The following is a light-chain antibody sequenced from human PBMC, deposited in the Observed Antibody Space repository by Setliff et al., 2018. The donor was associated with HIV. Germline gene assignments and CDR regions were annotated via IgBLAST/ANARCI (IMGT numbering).Light chain of an antibody. Sequence: QSVLTQPASVSGSPGQSITISCTGTSSDVGGYNYVSWYQQHPGKAPKLMIYDVTKRPSGVSNRFSASKSGNTASLTISGLQAEDEAHYYCCSYAGGDTWIFGGGTKVTVL. J-gene: IGLJ2*01. CDR3: CSYAGGDTWI. CDR2: DVT. V-gene: IGLV2-23*02. CDR1: SSDVGGYNY.